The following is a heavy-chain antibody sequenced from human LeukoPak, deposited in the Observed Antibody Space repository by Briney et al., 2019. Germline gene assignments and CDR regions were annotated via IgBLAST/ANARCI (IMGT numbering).Heavy chain of an antibody. CDR2: MNPNSGNT. CDR1: GYTFTSYD. CDR3: AITPGYCSSTSCYYYYYGMDV. D-gene: IGHD2-2*01. V-gene: IGHV1-8*01. Sequence: ASAKVSCKASGYTFTSYDINWVRQATGQGLEWMGWMNPNSGNTGYAQKFQGRVTVTRNTSISTAYMELSSLRSEDTAVYYCAITPGYCSSTSCYYYYYGMDVWGQGTTVTVSS. J-gene: IGHJ6*02.